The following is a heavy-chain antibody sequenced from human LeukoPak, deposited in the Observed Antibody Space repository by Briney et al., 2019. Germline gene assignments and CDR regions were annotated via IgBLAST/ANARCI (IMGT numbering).Heavy chain of an antibody. J-gene: IGHJ4*02. V-gene: IGHV3-30*04. CDR2: ISYDGSNK. CDR3: ARERWRGIAAAGY. CDR1: GFTFDDYA. Sequence: GGSLRLSCAASGFTFDDYAMHWVRQAPGKGLEWVAVISYDGSNKYYADSVKGRFTISRDNSKNTLYLQMNSLRAEDTAVYYCARERWRGIAAAGYWGQGTLVTVSS. D-gene: IGHD6-13*01.